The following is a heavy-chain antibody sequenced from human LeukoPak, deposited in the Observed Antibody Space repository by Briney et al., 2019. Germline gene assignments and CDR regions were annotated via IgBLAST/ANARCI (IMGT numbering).Heavy chain of an antibody. CDR1: GGSISSYY. CDR3: AREYYYDSSGYLDY. J-gene: IGHJ4*02. CDR2: IYYSGST. Sequence: SETLSLTCTVSGGSISSYYWSWIRQPPGKGLEWIGYIYYSGSTNYNPSLKSRVTISVDTSKNQFSLKLSSVTAADTAVYYCAREYYYDSSGYLDYWGQGTLVTVSS. V-gene: IGHV4-59*12. D-gene: IGHD3-22*01.